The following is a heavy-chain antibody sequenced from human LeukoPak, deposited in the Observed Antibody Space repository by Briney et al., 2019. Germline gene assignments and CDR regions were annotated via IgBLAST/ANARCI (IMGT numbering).Heavy chain of an antibody. CDR1: GGSISSYY. D-gene: IGHD4-17*01. J-gene: IGHJ4*02. V-gene: IGHV4-59*08. CDR2: IYYSGST. CDR3: AKVGAYGDYARHDY. Sequence: PSETLSLTCTVSGGSISSYYWSWIRQPPGKGLEWIGYIYYSGSTNYNPSLKSRVTISADTSKNQFSLNLTSVTAADTAVYYCAKVGAYGDYARHDYWGQGTLVTVSS.